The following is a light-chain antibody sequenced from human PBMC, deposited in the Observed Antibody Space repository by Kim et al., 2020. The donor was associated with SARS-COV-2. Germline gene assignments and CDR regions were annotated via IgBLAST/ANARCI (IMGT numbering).Light chain of an antibody. CDR2: VNN. CDR1: SSNIGAGYD. Sequence: QSVLTQPPSVSGAPGQRVTISCTGSSSNIGAGYDVHWYQQLPGTAPKLLIYVNNRRPSGVPDRFSGSKSGTSGSLAITGLQAEDEADYYCQSYDSSLSGWGFGTGTKVTVL. J-gene: IGLJ1*01. CDR3: QSYDSSLSGWG. V-gene: IGLV1-40*01.